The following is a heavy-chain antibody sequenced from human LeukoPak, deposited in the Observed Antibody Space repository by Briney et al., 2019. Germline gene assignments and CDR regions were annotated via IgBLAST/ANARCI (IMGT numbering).Heavy chain of an antibody. CDR2: IYYSGST. CDR3: ARRRAVPGFYYFDY. CDR1: GGSISNYY. V-gene: IGHV4-59*08. J-gene: IGHJ4*02. Sequence: PSETLSLTCSVSGGSISNYYWTWIRQPPGKGLEWIGYIYYSGSTKYNDSLRSRVTISVDTSKNQFSLRLSSLTAADTAVYYCARRRAVPGFYYFDYWGQGTLVTVSS. D-gene: IGHD2/OR15-2a*01.